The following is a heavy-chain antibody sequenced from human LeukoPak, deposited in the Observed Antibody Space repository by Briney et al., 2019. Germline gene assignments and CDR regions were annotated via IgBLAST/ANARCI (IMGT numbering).Heavy chain of an antibody. Sequence: SQTLSLTYAVSGGSISSGGYYWSWIRQPAGKGLEWIGRIYTSGSTNYNPSLKSRVTMSVDTSKNQFSLKLSSVTAADTAVYYCARDDYSNPRGAFDIWGQGTMVTVSS. V-gene: IGHV4-61*02. CDR1: GGSISSGGYY. CDR2: IYTSGST. D-gene: IGHD4-4*01. CDR3: ARDDYSNPRGAFDI. J-gene: IGHJ3*02.